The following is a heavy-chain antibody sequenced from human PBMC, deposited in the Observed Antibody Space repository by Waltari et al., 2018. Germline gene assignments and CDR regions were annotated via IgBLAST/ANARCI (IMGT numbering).Heavy chain of an antibody. CDR3: ARDMGFGIAAAAGWFDP. V-gene: IGHV4-59*11. Sequence: QVQLQESGPGLVKPSETLSLTCTVSGGSISSHYWSWIRQPPGKGLEWIGYIYYSGSTNYNPSLKSRGTISVDTSKNQFSLKLSSVTAADTAVYYCARDMGFGIAAAAGWFDPWGQGTLVTVSS. J-gene: IGHJ5*02. D-gene: IGHD6-13*01. CDR2: IYYSGST. CDR1: GGSISSHY.